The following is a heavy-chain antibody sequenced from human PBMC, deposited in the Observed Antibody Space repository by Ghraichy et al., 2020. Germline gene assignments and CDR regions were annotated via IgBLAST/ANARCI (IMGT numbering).Heavy chain of an antibody. CDR1: GDSVSSNSAA. Sequence: SQTLSLTCAISGDSVSSNSAAWNWIRQSPSRGLEWLGRTYYRSKWYNDYAVSVKSRITINPDASKNQFSLQLNSVTPEDTAVYYCARFGIAVAGRSRYYYYGMDVWGQGTTVTVSS. CDR3: ARFGIAVAGRSRYYYYGMDV. J-gene: IGHJ6*02. D-gene: IGHD6-19*01. V-gene: IGHV6-1*01. CDR2: TYYRSKWYN.